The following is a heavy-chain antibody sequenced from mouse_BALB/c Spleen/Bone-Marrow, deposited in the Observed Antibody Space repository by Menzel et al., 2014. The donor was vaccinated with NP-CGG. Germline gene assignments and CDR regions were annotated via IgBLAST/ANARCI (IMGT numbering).Heavy chain of an antibody. Sequence: EVKLMESGGGLVRPGGSRKLSCAASGFTFSSFGMHWVHQAPEKGLEWVAYISSGSSPIFYADTVKGRFTISRDNPKNTLFLQMTSLRSEDTAMYYCTRGGNWEDFDYWGQGTTLTVSS. CDR1: GFTFSSFG. J-gene: IGHJ2*01. D-gene: IGHD4-1*01. CDR2: ISSGSSPI. CDR3: TRGGNWEDFDY. V-gene: IGHV5-17*02.